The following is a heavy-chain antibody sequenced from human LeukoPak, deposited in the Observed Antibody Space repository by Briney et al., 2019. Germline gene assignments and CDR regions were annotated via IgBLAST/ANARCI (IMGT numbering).Heavy chain of an antibody. CDR1: GGSISSGSYY. V-gene: IGHV4-61*02. CDR3: ARGLGSSSFNWFDP. Sequence: SQTLSLTCTVSGGSISSGSYYWSWIRQPAGKGLEWIGRIYTSGSTNYNPSLKSRVTISVDTSKNQFSLKLSSVTAADTAVYYCARGLGSSSFNWFDPWGQGTLVTVPS. D-gene: IGHD6-6*01. CDR2: IYTSGST. J-gene: IGHJ5*02.